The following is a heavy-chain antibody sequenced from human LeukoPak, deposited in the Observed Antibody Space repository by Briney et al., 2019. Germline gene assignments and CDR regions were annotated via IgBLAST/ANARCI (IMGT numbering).Heavy chain of an antibody. CDR1: GFTFSSYA. J-gene: IGHJ4*02. Sequence: GGSLRLSCAASGFTFSSYAMSWVRQAPGKGLEWVSAISGSGGSTYYADSVKGRFSISRDNSKNTLYLQMNSLRAEDTAVYYCAKGATYHYDSSGYYKNWGQGTLVTVSS. V-gene: IGHV3-23*01. D-gene: IGHD3-22*01. CDR2: ISGSGGST. CDR3: AKGATYHYDSSGYYKN.